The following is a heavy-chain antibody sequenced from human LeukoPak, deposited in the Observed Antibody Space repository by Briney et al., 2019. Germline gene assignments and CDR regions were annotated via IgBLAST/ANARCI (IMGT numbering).Heavy chain of an antibody. CDR2: IYHSGRT. V-gene: IGHV4-38-2*02. CDR1: GYSISSGYY. J-gene: IGHJ6*03. Sequence: PSETLSLTCTVSGYSISSGYYWGWIRQPPGKGLEWIGSIYHSGRTFYNPSLKSRVTISVDTSKNQFSLKLTSVTAADTAVYYCARYYYYYMDVWGTGTTVTVSS. CDR3: ARYYYYYMDV.